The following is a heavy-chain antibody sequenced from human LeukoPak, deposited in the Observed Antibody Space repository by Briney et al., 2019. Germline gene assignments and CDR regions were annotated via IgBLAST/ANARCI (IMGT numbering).Heavy chain of an antibody. CDR3: ARGKIAAAGIGFDY. D-gene: IGHD6-13*01. CDR2: IYTSGST. J-gene: IGHJ4*02. Sequence: SETLSLTCTVSGGTISSYYWSWIRQPAGKGLEWIGRIYTSGSTNYNPSLKSRVTMSVDTSKNQFSLKLSSVTAADTAVYYCARGKIAAAGIGFDYWGQGTLVTVSS. CDR1: GGTISSYY. V-gene: IGHV4-4*07.